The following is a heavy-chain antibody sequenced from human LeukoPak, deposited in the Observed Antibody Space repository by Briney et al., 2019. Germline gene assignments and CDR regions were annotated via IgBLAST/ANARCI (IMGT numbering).Heavy chain of an antibody. CDR3: ATRGPNYYDSSGYYYVGFDL. Sequence: ASVKVSCKASGYTFTSYGISWVRQAPGQGLEWMGWISAYNGNTNYAQKLQGRVTMTTDTSTSTAYMELRSLRSDDTAVYYCATRGPNYYDSSGYYYVGFDLWGRGTLVTVSS. CDR2: ISAYNGNT. CDR1: GYTFTSYG. D-gene: IGHD3-22*01. J-gene: IGHJ2*01. V-gene: IGHV1-18*01.